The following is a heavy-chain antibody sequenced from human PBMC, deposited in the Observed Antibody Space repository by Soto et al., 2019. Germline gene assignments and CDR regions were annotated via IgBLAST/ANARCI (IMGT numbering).Heavy chain of an antibody. CDR1: GFSFSSYW. D-gene: IGHD6-19*01. CDR3: AGGSGWVIDY. V-gene: IGHV3-7*03. J-gene: IGHJ4*02. Sequence: EVQLVESGGGLVQPGGSLRLSCEASGFSFSSYWMNWVRQAPGKGLEWVAIIKKDGSVKYYVDSVKGRFTISRDNAKKPLYLQTNGPRAEDTAVYYCAGGSGWVIDYWCRGTLVTVSS. CDR2: IKKDGSVK.